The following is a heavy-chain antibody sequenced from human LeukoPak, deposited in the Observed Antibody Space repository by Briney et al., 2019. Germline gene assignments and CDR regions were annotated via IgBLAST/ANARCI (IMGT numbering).Heavy chain of an antibody. J-gene: IGHJ5*02. Sequence: GGSLRLSCAASGFTFSGSAMNWVRLASGKGLEWVGRIRSKANSYATAYAASVKGRFTISRDDSKNTAYLQMNSLKTEDTAVYYCQVVPAAPFDPWGQGTLVTVSS. CDR3: QVVPAAPFDP. V-gene: IGHV3-73*01. D-gene: IGHD2-2*01. CDR1: GFTFSGSA. CDR2: IRSKANSYAT.